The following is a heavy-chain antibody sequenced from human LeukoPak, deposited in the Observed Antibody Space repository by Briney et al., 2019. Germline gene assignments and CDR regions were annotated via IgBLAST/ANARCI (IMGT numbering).Heavy chain of an antibody. CDR3: ARAPATNEWRCMDY. Sequence: GGSLRLSCAASGFTFSSYAMSWVRQAPGKGLEWVANIKQDGGEKSYVDPVKGRFTISRDNAKNSLYLQMNSLRAEDTAVYYCARAPATNEWRCMDYWGQGTLVTVSS. J-gene: IGHJ4*02. CDR1: GFTFSSYA. CDR2: IKQDGGEK. D-gene: IGHD2-8*02. V-gene: IGHV3-7*01.